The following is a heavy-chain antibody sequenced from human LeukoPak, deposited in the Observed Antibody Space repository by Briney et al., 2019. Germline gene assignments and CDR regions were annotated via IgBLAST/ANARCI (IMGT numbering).Heavy chain of an antibody. CDR3: TRDLYSYYYYYYYMDV. J-gene: IGHJ6*03. CDR1: GFTFGDYA. Sequence: GGSLRLSCTASGFTFGDYATSWFRQAPGKGLEWVGFIRSKAYGGTTEYAASVKGRFTISRDDSKSIAYLQMNSLKTEDTAVYYCTRDLYSYYYYYYYMDVWGKGTTVTVSS. V-gene: IGHV3-49*03. CDR2: IRSKAYGGTT. D-gene: IGHD2-15*01.